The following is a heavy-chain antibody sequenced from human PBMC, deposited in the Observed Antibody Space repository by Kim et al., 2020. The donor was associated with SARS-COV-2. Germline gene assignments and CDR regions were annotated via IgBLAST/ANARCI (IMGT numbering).Heavy chain of an antibody. V-gene: IGHV4-39*01. CDR1: GGSISSSSYY. J-gene: IGHJ6*02. CDR2: IYYSGST. D-gene: IGHD5-18*01. Sequence: SETLSLTCTVSGGSISSSSYYWGWIRQPPGKGLEWIGSIYYSGSTYYNPSLKSRVTISVDTSKNQFSLKLSSVTAADTAVYYCAHNPRYSYGPYYYYGMDVWGQGTTVTVSS. CDR3: AHNPRYSYGPYYYYGMDV.